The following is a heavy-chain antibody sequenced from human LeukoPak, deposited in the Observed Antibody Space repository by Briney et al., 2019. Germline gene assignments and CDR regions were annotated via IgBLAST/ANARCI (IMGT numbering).Heavy chain of an antibody. Sequence: PSETLSLTCTVSGGSISSGSYYWSWIRQPAGKGLEWIGRIFGSGSTNYNPSLKSRVTISIDTSKNQFSLKLSSVTAADTAVYYCARDGGYSYGDPYYFDYWGQGTLVTVSS. V-gene: IGHV4-61*10. CDR3: ARDGGYSYGDPYYFDY. D-gene: IGHD5-18*01. CDR1: GGSISSGSYY. CDR2: IFGSGST. J-gene: IGHJ4*02.